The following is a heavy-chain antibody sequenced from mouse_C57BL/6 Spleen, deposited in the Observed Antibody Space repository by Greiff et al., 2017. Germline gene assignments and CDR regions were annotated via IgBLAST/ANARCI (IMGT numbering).Heavy chain of an antibody. D-gene: IGHD2-1*01. V-gene: IGHV5-16*01. CDR2: INYDGSST. CDR1: GFTFSDYY. Sequence: DVKLVESEGGLVQPGSSMKLSCTASGFTFSDYYMAWVRQVPEKGLEWVANINYDGSSTYYLDSLKSRFIISRDNAKNILYLQMSSLKSEDTATYYFAREGNSPLDYWGQGTSVTVSS. J-gene: IGHJ4*01. CDR3: AREGNSPLDY.